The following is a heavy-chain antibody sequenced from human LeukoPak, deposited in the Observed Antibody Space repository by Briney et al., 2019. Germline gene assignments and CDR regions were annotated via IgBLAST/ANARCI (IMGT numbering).Heavy chain of an antibody. CDR3: ARVVWGVGATFSSAFDI. J-gene: IGHJ3*02. CDR1: GYTFTSYG. Sequence: ASVKVSCKASGYTFTSYGISWVRQAPGQGLEWMGWISAYNGNTNYAQKLQGRVTMTTDTSTSTAYMELRSLRSDDTAVYYCARVVWGVGATFSSAFDIWGQGTMVTVSS. CDR2: ISAYNGNT. D-gene: IGHD1-26*01. V-gene: IGHV1-18*01.